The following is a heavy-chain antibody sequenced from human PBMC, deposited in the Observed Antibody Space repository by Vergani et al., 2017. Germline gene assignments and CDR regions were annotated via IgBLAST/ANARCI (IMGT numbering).Heavy chain of an antibody. J-gene: IGHJ4*02. Sequence: EVQLLESGGGLVQPGGSLRLSCEASGFSFPGYAMSWVRQAPGKGLEWVSSVSGSSATPSYADSVKGRFIISIDNSKNTLHLAMNSLRADDTAVYYCTKGSRVYTGYFFDYWGQGTLATVSS. CDR2: VSGSSATP. CDR1: GFSFPGYA. CDR3: TKGSRVYTGYFFDY. D-gene: IGHD5-12*01. V-gene: IGHV3-23*01.